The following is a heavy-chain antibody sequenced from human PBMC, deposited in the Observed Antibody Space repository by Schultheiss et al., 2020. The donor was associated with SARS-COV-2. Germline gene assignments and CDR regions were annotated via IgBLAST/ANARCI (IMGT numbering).Heavy chain of an antibody. D-gene: IGHD3-22*01. Sequence: GGSLRLSCAASGFTFSKYPLSWVRQAPGKGLEWVSAISGSGGSTYYADSVKGRFTISRDNAKNSLYLQMNSLRAEDTAVYYCAKEGRDSSGYYYVYYFDYWGQGTLVTVSS. CDR1: GFTFSKYP. V-gene: IGHV3-23*01. CDR3: AKEGRDSSGYYYVYYFDY. CDR2: ISGSGGST. J-gene: IGHJ4*02.